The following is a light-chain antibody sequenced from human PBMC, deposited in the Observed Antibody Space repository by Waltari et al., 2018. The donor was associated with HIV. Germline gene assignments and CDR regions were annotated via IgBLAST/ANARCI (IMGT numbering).Light chain of an antibody. Sequence: ENVLTQSPGTLSLSPGERATLSCRASQSVYSRHLAWYQQKPGQAPRLLIYGASSRATGVPDRFSGSGSGTDFTLTITRLEPEDFGVYYCQQYSHTPLTFGGGSKVEIK. J-gene: IGKJ4*01. CDR2: GAS. CDR3: QQYSHTPLT. V-gene: IGKV3-20*01. CDR1: QSVYSRH.